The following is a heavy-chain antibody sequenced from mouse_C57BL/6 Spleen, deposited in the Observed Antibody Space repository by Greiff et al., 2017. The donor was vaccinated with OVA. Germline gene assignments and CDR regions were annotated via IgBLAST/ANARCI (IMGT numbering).Heavy chain of an antibody. CDR2: IRSKSNNYAT. D-gene: IGHD2-2*01. CDR1: GFSFNTYA. J-gene: IGHJ4*01. Sequence: EVQLVESGGGLVQPKGSLKLSCAASGFSFNTYAMNWVRQAPGKGLEWVARIRSKSNNYATYYADSVKDRFTISRDDSESMLYLQMNNLKTEDTAMYYCVRQLGYYDAMDYWGQGTSVTVSS. CDR3: VRQLGYYDAMDY. V-gene: IGHV10-1*01.